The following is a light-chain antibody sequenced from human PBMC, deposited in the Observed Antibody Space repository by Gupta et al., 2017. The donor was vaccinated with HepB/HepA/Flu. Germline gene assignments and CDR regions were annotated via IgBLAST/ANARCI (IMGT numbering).Light chain of an antibody. CDR3: SSRDSSGHHHM. CDR2: AKN. J-gene: IGLJ3*02. Sequence: SSELTQDPPVSVALGQTVRITCQGDSLRNFYASWYQQKPGQAPVVVISAKNNRPSGIPDRFSGSISGNTASLTIXGXQAEDEXDYYCSSRDSSGHHHMFAGGTKLTVL. CDR1: SLRNFY. V-gene: IGLV3-19*01.